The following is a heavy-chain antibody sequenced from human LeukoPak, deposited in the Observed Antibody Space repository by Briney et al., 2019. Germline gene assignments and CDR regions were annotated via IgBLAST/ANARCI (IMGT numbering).Heavy chain of an antibody. CDR2: IKQDGSEK. J-gene: IGHJ4*02. CDR1: GFTFTNYW. D-gene: IGHD3-9*01. CDR3: ARDGKYYDILTGYYTLDY. V-gene: IGHV3-7*01. Sequence: GGSLRLSCAASGFTFTNYWMSWVRQAPGKGLEWVANIKQDGSEKYYVDSVKGRFTISRDNAKNSLYLQMNSLRAEDTAVYYCARDGKYYDILTGYYTLDYWGQGTLVTVSS.